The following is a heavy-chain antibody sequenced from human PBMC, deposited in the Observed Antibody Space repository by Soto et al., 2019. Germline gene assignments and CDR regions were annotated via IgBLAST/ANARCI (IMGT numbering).Heavy chain of an antibody. V-gene: IGHV4-30-4*08. CDR1: GGSISSGDYY. CDR3: AREARGGYDLDY. CDR2: IYYSGST. Sequence: SETLSLTCTVSGGSISSGDYYWSWLRQPPGKGLEWIGYIYYSGSTYYNPSLKSRVTISVATYKNQFSLKLSTVTAADTAVYYCAREARGGYDLDYWGQGTLVTVSS. J-gene: IGHJ4*02. D-gene: IGHD5-12*01.